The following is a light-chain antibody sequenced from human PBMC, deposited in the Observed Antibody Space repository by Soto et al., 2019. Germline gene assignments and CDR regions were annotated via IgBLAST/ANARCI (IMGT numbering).Light chain of an antibody. V-gene: IGKV3-15*01. J-gene: IGKJ4*01. CDR3: QQCRNWPLT. CDR2: DAS. CDR1: QNVYNN. Sequence: EIVMTQSPATLSASPGEGATLSCKAGQNVYNNFAWYQQRPGQPPRLLIYDASTRANGISARFSGSGYGTEFTLTISSLQSEDFAVYFCQQCRNWPLTFGGGTKVEIK.